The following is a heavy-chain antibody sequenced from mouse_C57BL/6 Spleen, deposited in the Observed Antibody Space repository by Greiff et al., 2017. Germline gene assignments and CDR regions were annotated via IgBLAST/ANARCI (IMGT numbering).Heavy chain of an antibody. CDR1: GYAFSSYW. V-gene: IGHV1-80*01. J-gene: IGHJ2*01. D-gene: IGHD1-1*01. CDR3: ARVYGSSLDY. Sequence: LVESGAELVKPGASVKISCKASGYAFSSYWMNWVKQRPGKGLAWIGQIYPGDGDTNYNGKFKGKATLTADKSSSTAYMQLSSLTSEDSAVYFCARVYGSSLDYRGQGTTLTVSS. CDR2: IYPGDGDT.